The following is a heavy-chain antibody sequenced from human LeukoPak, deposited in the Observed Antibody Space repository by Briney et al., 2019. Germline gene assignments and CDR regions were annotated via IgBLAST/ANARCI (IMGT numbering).Heavy chain of an antibody. V-gene: IGHV4-30-2*01. CDR2: IYHSGST. CDR3: ARGGLYYDFWSGYAPTPWFDP. CDR1: GGSISSGGYS. Sequence: SETLSLTCAVSGGSISSGGYSWSWIRQPPGKGQEWIGYIYHSGSTYYNPSLKSRVTISVDRSKNQFSLKLSSVTAADTAVYYCARGGLYYDFWSGYAPTPWFDPWGQGTLVTVSS. J-gene: IGHJ5*02. D-gene: IGHD3-3*01.